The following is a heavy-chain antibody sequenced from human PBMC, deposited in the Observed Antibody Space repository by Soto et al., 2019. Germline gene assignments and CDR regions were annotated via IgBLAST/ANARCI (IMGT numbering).Heavy chain of an antibody. V-gene: IGHV3-48*02. CDR2: ISSNSGTI. CDR1: GFTFSSYS. D-gene: IGHD6-25*01. Sequence: EVQLVESGGGLVQRGGSLRLSCAASGFTFSSYSMNWVRQAPGKGLEYISYISSNSGTIYYAESVKGRFTIFRDNAKNSRCLQMNSLRNEDTAMYYCTSGPQCNSSGGYWGQGTLVTVCS. CDR3: TSGPQCNSSGGY. J-gene: IGHJ4*02.